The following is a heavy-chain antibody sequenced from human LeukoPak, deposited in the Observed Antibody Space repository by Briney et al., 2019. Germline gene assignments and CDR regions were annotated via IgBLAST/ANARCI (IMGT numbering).Heavy chain of an antibody. Sequence: SSETLSLTCTVSGGSISSSGYYWSWIRQPPGKGLEWIGEINHSGSTNYNPSLKSRVTILVDTSKNQFSLKLSSVTAADTAVYYCARVAYCTNGVCFYYGSGSYYPNYYYYMDVWGKGTTVTVSS. V-gene: IGHV4-39*07. D-gene: IGHD3-10*01. J-gene: IGHJ6*03. CDR2: INHSGST. CDR3: ARVAYCTNGVCFYYGSGSYYPNYYYYMDV. CDR1: GGSISSSGYY.